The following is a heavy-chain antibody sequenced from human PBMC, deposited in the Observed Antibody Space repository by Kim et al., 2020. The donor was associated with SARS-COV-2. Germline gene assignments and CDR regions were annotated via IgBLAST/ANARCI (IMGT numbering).Heavy chain of an antibody. V-gene: IGHV5-51*01. Sequence: GESLKISCEASGYTFTSYWIGWVRQMPGKGLEWMGIIFPGDSETRYSPSFQGLVTISADKSINTAYLQWNSLKVSDTAMYYCARDDTSGRYYYYNGMGVWGQGTTVTVSS. CDR2: IFPGDSET. D-gene: IGHD3-9*01. CDR1: GYTFTSYW. J-gene: IGHJ6*02. CDR3: ARDDTSGRYYYYNGMGV.